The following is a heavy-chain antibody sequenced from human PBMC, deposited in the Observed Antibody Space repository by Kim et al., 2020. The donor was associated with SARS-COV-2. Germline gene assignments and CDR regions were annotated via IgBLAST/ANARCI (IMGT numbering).Heavy chain of an antibody. CDR3: ARQVKQWLTEMYYFDY. Sequence: SETLSLTCTVSGGSISSSSYYWGWIRQPPGKGLEWIGSIYYSGSTYYNPSLKSRVTISVDTSKNQFSLKLSSVTAADTAVYYCARQVKQWLTEMYYFDYWGQGTLVTVSS. J-gene: IGHJ4*02. V-gene: IGHV4-39*01. CDR1: GGSISSSSYY. CDR2: IYYSGST. D-gene: IGHD6-19*01.